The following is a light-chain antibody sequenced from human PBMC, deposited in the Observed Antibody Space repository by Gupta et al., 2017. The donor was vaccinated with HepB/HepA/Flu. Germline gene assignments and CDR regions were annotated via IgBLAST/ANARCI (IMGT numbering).Light chain of an antibody. V-gene: IGKV3-11*01. CDR3: QQRTS. CDR1: QGVNTY. J-gene: IGKJ2*03. Sequence: EIVLTQSPANLSLSPGERATLSCRASQGVNTYLAWYQQKPGQTPRLLIYDASSRAAGIPARFSGSGSGTDFTLTIRSLEPEDFAVYYCQQRTSFGQGTKLEIK. CDR2: DAS.